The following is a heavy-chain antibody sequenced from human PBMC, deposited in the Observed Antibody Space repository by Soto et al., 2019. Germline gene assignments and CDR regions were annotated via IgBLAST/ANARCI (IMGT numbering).Heavy chain of an antibody. CDR1: GGSISSGGYS. CDR3: ARGQVVAAQP. J-gene: IGHJ5*02. CDR2: IYHSGST. D-gene: IGHD2-15*01. Sequence: QLPLQESGSGLVKPSQTLSLTCAVSGGSISSGGYSWSWIRQPPGKGLEWIGYIYHSGSTYYNPSLKSRVTISVDRSHNQFSLKLSSVTAADTAVYYCARGQVVAAQPWGQGTLVTVSS. V-gene: IGHV4-30-2*01.